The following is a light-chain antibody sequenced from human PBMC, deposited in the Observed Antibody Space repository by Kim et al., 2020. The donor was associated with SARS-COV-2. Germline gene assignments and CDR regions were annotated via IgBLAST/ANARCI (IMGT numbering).Light chain of an antibody. J-gene: IGKJ2*01. V-gene: IGKV3-11*01. Sequence: LSPGESATLACRASQSVSNFLAWYQKKPGQAPRLLIYDASNRAPGIPARFSGSGFGTDFTLTISSLEPEDFAVYYCQQRTNWPPFTFGQGTKLEI. CDR3: QQRTNWPPFT. CDR1: QSVSNF. CDR2: DAS.